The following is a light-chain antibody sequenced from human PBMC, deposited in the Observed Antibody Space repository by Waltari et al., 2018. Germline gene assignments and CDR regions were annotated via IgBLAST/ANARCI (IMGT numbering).Light chain of an antibody. CDR3: CSSGGTHTNV. V-gene: IGLV2-11*01. CDR1: RSDVGGYTY. Sequence: QSALTQPRSVSGSPVQSFTISCTGPRSDVGGYTYFSCYQQHPGKTPNFIIYQVTKRPSGVPDRFSGCKSGNTASLTISGLQVEDEADYYCCSSGGTHTNVFGTGTTVTVL. J-gene: IGLJ1*01. CDR2: QVT.